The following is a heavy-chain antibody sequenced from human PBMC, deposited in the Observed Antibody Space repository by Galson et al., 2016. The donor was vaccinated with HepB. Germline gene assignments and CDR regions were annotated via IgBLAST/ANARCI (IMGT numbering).Heavy chain of an antibody. CDR3: AGYDFWSGYYGYYFDN. CDR2: IVVGSGNT. Sequence: SVKVSCKASGFSFSSSAVHWVRQTRGQRLEWIGWIVVGSGNTNYAQKFQERVTTTRVLSSGTAYMELSSLRSEDTAVYYCAGYDFWSGYYGYYFDNWGQGTLVTVSS. D-gene: IGHD3-3*01. J-gene: IGHJ4*02. V-gene: IGHV1-58*01. CDR1: GFSFSSSA.